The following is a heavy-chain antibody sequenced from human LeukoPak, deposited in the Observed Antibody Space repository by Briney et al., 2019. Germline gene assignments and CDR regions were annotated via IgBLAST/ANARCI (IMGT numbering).Heavy chain of an antibody. D-gene: IGHD6-13*01. J-gene: IGHJ4*02. CDR2: IWYDGSNK. CDR3: ARDRRIAAAGYYFDY. CDR1: GFTFSSYG. Sequence: GGSLRLSCAASGFTFSSYGMHWVRQAPGKGLEWVAVIWYDGSNKYYADSVKGRLTISRDNSKNTLYLQMNSLRAEDTAVYYCARDRRIAAAGYYFDYWGQGTLVTVSS. V-gene: IGHV3-33*01.